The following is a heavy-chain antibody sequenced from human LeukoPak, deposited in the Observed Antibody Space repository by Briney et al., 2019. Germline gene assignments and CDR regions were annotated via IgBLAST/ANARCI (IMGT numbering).Heavy chain of an antibody. V-gene: IGHV6-1*01. CDR1: GDSVSSNSAA. CDR3: ARDSTTPSSSWFSYYFYY. D-gene: IGHD6-13*01. J-gene: IGHJ4*02. CDR2: AYYRSKWYY. Sequence: SQTLSHTCAISGDSVSSNSAAWNWIRQSPSRGLEWLGRAYYRSKWYYDYAVSVKSRITINPDTSKNQLSLQLNSVTPEDTAVYYCARDSTTPSSSWFSYYFYYWGQGTLVTVSS.